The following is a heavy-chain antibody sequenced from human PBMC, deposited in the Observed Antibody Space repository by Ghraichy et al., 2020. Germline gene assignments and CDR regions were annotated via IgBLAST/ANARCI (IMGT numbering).Heavy chain of an antibody. V-gene: IGHV3-7*04. CDR1: GFTFRNYW. D-gene: IGHD2-8*02. J-gene: IGHJ4*02. Sequence: GGSLRLSCSTSGFTFRNYWMTWVRQPPGKALEWVANIKPDGSDKYYVDSVKGRFTISRDNSKNSLYLQMNNLRAEDTALYYCDRGGYSSSMYWIYWGQGTLVTVSS. CDR3: DRGGYSSSMYWIY. CDR2: IKPDGSDK.